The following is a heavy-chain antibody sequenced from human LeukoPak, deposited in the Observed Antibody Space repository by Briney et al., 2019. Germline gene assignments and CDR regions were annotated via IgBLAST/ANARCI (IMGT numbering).Heavy chain of an antibody. D-gene: IGHD3-22*01. CDR1: GYTFTSFG. CDR2: SSAYNGNT. CDR3: ARSEDSRDAFDI. J-gene: IGHJ3*02. V-gene: IGHV1-18*01. Sequence: ASVKVSCKASGYTFTSFGISWVRQPPGQGLEWMGWSSAYNGNTNYAQKLQDRVTMTTDTSTSTAYMELRSLRSDDTAVYYCARSEDSRDAFDIWGQGTIVTASS.